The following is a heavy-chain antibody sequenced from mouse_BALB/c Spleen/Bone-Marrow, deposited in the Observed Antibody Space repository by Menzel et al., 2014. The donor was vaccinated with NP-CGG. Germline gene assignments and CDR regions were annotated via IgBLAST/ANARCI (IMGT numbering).Heavy chain of an antibody. Sequence: EVQLQQSGGGLVQPVGSLKLSCVASGFTFNTYAMNWVRQAPVKGLEWVARIKTKTNDYGTFYADSVKDRFTISRDDSQNMLYLQMNNLKTEDTAMYYCVRATAYYFDYWGQGTTLTVSS. CDR2: IKTKTNDYGT. CDR1: GFTFNTYA. J-gene: IGHJ2*01. V-gene: IGHV10-1*02. D-gene: IGHD1-2*01. CDR3: VRATAYYFDY.